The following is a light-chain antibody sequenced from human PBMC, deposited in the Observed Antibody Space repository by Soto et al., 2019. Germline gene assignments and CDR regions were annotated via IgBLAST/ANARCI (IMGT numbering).Light chain of an antibody. CDR2: DAS. V-gene: IGKV3-11*01. J-gene: IGKJ5*01. CDR1: QSVSSH. CDR3: KQRSSEIT. Sequence: EIVLTHAPATLSSSPWGRATLSFRASQSVSSHLAWFQQRPGQAPRLLIYDASNRATGTQARFSGRGSGTDFTLTISRLEPEDFEVYYRKQRSSEITGGQGTQREIK.